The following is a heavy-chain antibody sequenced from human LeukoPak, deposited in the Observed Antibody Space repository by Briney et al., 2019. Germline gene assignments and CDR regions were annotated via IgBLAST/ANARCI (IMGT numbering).Heavy chain of an antibody. J-gene: IGHJ6*03. CDR3: ARGLNPVVIKPFYYYYYMDV. CDR2: MNPNSGNT. V-gene: IGHV1-8*03. D-gene: IGHD3-22*01. CDR1: GGTFSSYA. Sequence: ASVKVSCKASGGTFSSYAISWVRQAPGQGLEWMGWMNPNSGNTGYAQKFQGRVTITRNTSISTAYMELSSLRSEDTAVYYCARGLNPVVIKPFYYYYYMDVWGKGTTVTVSS.